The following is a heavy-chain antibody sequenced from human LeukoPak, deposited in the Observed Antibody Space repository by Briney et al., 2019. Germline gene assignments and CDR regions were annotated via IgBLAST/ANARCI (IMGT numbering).Heavy chain of an antibody. D-gene: IGHD4-17*01. Sequence: GGSLRLSCAASGFTFSDYYMSWIRQAPGKGLEWVSYISSSSSYTNYADSVKGRFTISGDNAKNSLYLQMNSLRAEDTAVYYCARGRDYGDPGDYWGQGTLVTVSS. CDR2: ISSSSSYT. CDR3: ARGRDYGDPGDY. CDR1: GFTFSDYY. V-gene: IGHV3-11*06. J-gene: IGHJ4*02.